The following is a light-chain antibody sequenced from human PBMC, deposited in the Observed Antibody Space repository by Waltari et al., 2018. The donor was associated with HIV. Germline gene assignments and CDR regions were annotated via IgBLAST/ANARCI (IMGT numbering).Light chain of an antibody. Sequence: DIVMTQSPAILSVSPGERVTLSCRASQGVGSNLAWYQQKVGQAPRLLIYGAATRAAEIPVRFSGSGSGTDFTLTIDSLQFEDFATYYCQQYNIRPRGNTFGQGTKLQIK. CDR3: QQYNIRPRGNT. CDR2: GAA. V-gene: IGKV3-15*01. J-gene: IGKJ2*01. CDR1: QGVGSN.